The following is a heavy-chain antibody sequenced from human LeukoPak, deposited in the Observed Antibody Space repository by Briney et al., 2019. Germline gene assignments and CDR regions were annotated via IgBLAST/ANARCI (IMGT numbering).Heavy chain of an antibody. V-gene: IGHV3-7*01. CDR3: ANDGRTTNFDY. D-gene: IGHD1-1*01. J-gene: IGHJ4*02. CDR2: IKQDGSEK. Sequence: GGSLRLSCAASGFTFSSYWMRWVRQAPGKGLEWVANIKQDGSEKYYVDSVKGRFTISRDNAKISLYLQMNSLRAEDTAVYYCANDGRTTNFDYWGQGTLVTVSS. CDR1: GFTFSSYW.